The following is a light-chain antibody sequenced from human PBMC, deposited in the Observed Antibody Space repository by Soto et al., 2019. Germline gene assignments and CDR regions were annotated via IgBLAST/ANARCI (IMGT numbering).Light chain of an antibody. CDR2: DVS. CDR1: SSDVGGYNY. CDR3: CSYAGSYTL. Sequence: QSALTQPRSVSGSPGQSVTISCTGTSSDVGGYNYVSWYLQHPGKAPKLMIYDVSKRPSGVPDRFSGSKSGNTASLTISGLQAEDEADYYCCSYAGSYTLFGGGTKVTVL. J-gene: IGLJ2*01. V-gene: IGLV2-11*01.